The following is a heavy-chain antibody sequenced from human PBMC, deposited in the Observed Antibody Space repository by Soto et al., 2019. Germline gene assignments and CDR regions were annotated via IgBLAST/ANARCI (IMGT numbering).Heavy chain of an antibody. Sequence: QVQLVQSGAEVKKPGASVKVSCKASGYTFTTYAMHWVRQAPGQRLEWMGWINAGNGDTKYSQTFQGRVTITRDTSASTAYMELSSLRSEDTAVYYCARAVRGYNYDIKYDYCGQGTLVTVSS. D-gene: IGHD5-18*01. V-gene: IGHV1-3*01. CDR3: ARAVRGYNYDIKYDY. CDR1: GYTFTTYA. J-gene: IGHJ4*02. CDR2: INAGNGDT.